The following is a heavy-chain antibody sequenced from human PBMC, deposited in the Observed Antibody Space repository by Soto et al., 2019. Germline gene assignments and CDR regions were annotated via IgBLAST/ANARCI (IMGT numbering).Heavy chain of an antibody. CDR3: ARQFRGNYYYGMDV. J-gene: IGHJ6*02. V-gene: IGHV4-39*01. CDR1: WGSSIRSSYY. Sequence: ALEPPSLTSTVAWGSSIRSSYYWGWIRQPPGKGLEWIGSIYYSGSTYYNPSLKSRVTISVDTSKNQFSLKLSSVTAADTAVYYCARQFRGNYYYGMDVWGQGTTVTVSS. CDR2: IYYSGST.